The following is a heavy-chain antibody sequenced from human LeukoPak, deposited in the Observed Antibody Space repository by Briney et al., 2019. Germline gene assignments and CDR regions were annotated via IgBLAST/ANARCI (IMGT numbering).Heavy chain of an antibody. CDR2: ILVIGGST. CDR3: AAAYFGMDQYYYGMDV. D-gene: IGHD3-3*01. Sequence: QSGGSLRLSCAASGFTFSNYAMSWVRQAPGKGLKWVSAILVIGGSTYYADSVRGRFTISRDNSKNTLYLQMNSLRAEDTAVYYCAAAYFGMDQYYYGMDVWGQGTTVTVSS. V-gene: IGHV3-23*01. CDR1: GFTFSNYA. J-gene: IGHJ6*02.